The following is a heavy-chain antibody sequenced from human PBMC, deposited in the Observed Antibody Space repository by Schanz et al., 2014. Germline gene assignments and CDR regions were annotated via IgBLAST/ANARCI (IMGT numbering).Heavy chain of an antibody. J-gene: IGHJ2*01. V-gene: IGHV3-30*03. Sequence: QIQLVESGGGVVQPGTSLRLSCTISGFSFSRYGMHWVRQAPAKGLEWVAVVGDTGTTKFYADSVKGRLTVSRDNSENTVYLEFHSLRSEDTALYYCAREAKWGQWYFDLWGRGSLVTVSS. CDR2: VGDTGTTK. CDR3: AREAKWGQWYFDL. D-gene: IGHD1-26*01. CDR1: GFSFSRYG.